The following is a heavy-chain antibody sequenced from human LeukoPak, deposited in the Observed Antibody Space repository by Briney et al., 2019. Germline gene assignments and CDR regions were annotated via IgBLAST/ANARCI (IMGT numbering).Heavy chain of an antibody. Sequence: SETLSLTCTVSGGSISSGDYYWTWIRQPPGKGLEWIGSIYYSGTTYYSPSLKSRVTISVDTSKNQFSVKLTSVTAADTAVYYCGRSGAAEGPTHNWFDPWGQGTLVTVSS. CDR2: IYYSGTT. J-gene: IGHJ5*02. CDR3: GRSGAAEGPTHNWFDP. D-gene: IGHD6-13*01. V-gene: IGHV4-39*01. CDR1: GGSISSGDYY.